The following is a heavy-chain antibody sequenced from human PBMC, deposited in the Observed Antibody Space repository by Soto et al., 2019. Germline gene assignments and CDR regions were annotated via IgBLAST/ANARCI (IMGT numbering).Heavy chain of an antibody. CDR3: ARVSSPDDFWSGRRGPYYYYYMDV. V-gene: IGHV4-59*01. CDR2: IYYSGRT. CDR1: GGSISSYY. Sequence: QVQLQESGPGLVKPSETLSLTCTVSGGSISSYYWSWIRQPPGKGLEWIGYIYYSGRTNYNPSLKSRVTISVDTSQNQFSLKLSSVTAADTAVYYCARVSSPDDFWSGRRGPYYYYYMDVWGKGTTVTVSS. J-gene: IGHJ6*03. D-gene: IGHD3-3*01.